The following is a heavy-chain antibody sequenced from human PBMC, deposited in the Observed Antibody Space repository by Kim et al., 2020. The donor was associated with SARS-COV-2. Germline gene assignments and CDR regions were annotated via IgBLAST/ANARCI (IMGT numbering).Heavy chain of an antibody. CDR1: GYTLTELS. CDR3: ATDRYSTDAFDI. V-gene: IGHV1-24*01. CDR2: FDPEDGET. Sequence: ASVKVSCKVSGYTLTELSMHWVRQAPGKGLEWMGGFDPEDGETIYAQKFQGRVTMTEDTSTDTAYMELSSLRSEDTAVYYCATDRYSTDAFDIWGQGTMVTVSS. J-gene: IGHJ3*02. D-gene: IGHD2-15*01.